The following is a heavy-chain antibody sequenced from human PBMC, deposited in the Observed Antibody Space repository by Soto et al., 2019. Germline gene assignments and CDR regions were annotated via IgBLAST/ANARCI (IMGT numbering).Heavy chain of an antibody. D-gene: IGHD3-10*01. J-gene: IGHJ4*02. CDR3: ARESYYYGSGSYPSLNYFDY. Sequence: PGGSLRLSSAASGFMFSSHWMSWVRQAPGKGLEWVANIKQDGSEKYYVDSVKGRFTISRDNAKNSLYLQMNSPRAEDTAVYYSARESYYYGSGSYPSLNYFDYWGQGTLVTVSS. CDR1: GFMFSSHW. CDR2: IKQDGSEK. V-gene: IGHV3-7*01.